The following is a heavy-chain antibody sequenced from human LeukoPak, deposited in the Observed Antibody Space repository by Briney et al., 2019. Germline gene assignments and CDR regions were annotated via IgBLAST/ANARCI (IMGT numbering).Heavy chain of an antibody. V-gene: IGHV3-7*01. D-gene: IGHD2-15*01. CDR2: ISPAGTET. Sequence: GGSLRLSCAASGLSFSAYWMTWVRQAPGTGLEWVANISPAGTETYYVDPVKGRFAISRDNAKNLLYLQMNSLRAEDTAVYYCARFGYVAAVDLWGQGTLVTVSS. J-gene: IGHJ4*02. CDR3: ARFGYVAAVDL. CDR1: GLSFSAYW.